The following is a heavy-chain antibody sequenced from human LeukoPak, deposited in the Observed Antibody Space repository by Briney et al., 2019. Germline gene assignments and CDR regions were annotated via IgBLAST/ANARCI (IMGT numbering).Heavy chain of an antibody. V-gene: IGHV4-4*07. Sequence: PSETLSLTCTVSGASISSYYWSWIRQPAGKGLEWIGRIHTSGSTNYNPSLKSRVTMSVDTSKNQFSLKLNPVTAADTAVYYCARGGASGNYGGIDYWGQGTLVTVSS. CDR2: IHTSGST. D-gene: IGHD1-26*01. CDR3: ARGGASGNYGGIDY. CDR1: GASISSYY. J-gene: IGHJ4*02.